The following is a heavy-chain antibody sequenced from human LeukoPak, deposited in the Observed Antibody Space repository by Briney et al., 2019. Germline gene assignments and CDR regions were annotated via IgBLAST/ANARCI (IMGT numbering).Heavy chain of an antibody. J-gene: IGHJ4*02. V-gene: IGHV3-23*01. CDR3: SKEAGVAGATWNIDS. D-gene: IGHD1/OR15-1a*01. CDR1: EFSVGSNY. CDR2: ISDSGSST. Sequence: GGSLRLSCAASEFSVGSNYMTWVRPVPGQGLQWVSAISDSGSSTYYTDSVKGRFTISRDNSKNTLYLQMSSLRAEDTAVYYCSKEAGVAGATWNIDSWGQGTLVTVSS.